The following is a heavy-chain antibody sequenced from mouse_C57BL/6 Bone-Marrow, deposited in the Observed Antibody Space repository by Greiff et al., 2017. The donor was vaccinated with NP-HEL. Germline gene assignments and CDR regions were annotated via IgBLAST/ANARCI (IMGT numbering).Heavy chain of an antibody. J-gene: IGHJ4*01. CDR2: IDPANGNT. Sequence: VQLQQSVAELVRPGASVKLSCTASGFNIKNTYMHWVKQRPEQGLEWIGRIDPANGNTKYAPKFQGKATITADTSSNTAYLQLSSLTSEDTAIYYCAPRSFYVNYSYAMDYWGQGTSVTVSS. V-gene: IGHV14-3*01. D-gene: IGHD2-1*01. CDR1: GFNIKNTY. CDR3: APRSFYVNYSYAMDY.